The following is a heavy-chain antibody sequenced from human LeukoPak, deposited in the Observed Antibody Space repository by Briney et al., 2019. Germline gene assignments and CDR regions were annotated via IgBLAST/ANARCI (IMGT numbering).Heavy chain of an antibody. J-gene: IGHJ4*02. Sequence: ASVKVSCKASVYTFTDYYIHWVRQAPGQGLEWMGWINPNSVGTNYAQKFQGRVTMTRDTSISTAYMELSSLRSEDTAVYYCATHAYGDFSPPLDYWGQGTLVTVSS. D-gene: IGHD4-17*01. CDR1: VYTFTDYY. V-gene: IGHV1-2*02. CDR3: ATHAYGDFSPPLDY. CDR2: INPNSVGT.